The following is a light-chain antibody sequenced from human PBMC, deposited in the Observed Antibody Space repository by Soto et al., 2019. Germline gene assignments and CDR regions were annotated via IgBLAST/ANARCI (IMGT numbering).Light chain of an antibody. CDR2: HAS. CDR3: QQRRNWPPLT. CDR1: ESVDIY. Sequence: ETVLTQSPATLSLSPGETATLSCRASESVDIYLAWYQQKPGQAPRLLIYHASNRATGIPARFSGSGSGTDFTLSISSLEPEDSAVYYCQQRRNWPPLTFGGGTRVELK. J-gene: IGKJ4*01. V-gene: IGKV3-11*01.